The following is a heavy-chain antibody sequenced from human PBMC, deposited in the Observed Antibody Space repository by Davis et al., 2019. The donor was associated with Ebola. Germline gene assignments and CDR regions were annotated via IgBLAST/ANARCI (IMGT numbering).Heavy chain of an antibody. CDR1: AFTFSNYW. D-gene: IGHD6-6*01. CDR3: ARVLAARPWYFDL. Sequence: PGGSLRLSCAASAFTFSNYWMYWVRQAPGEGLMCVSRINSDGTFTTYADSVKGRFTISRDNAKNTLYLQMNSLRAEDTAVYYCARVLAARPWYFDLWGQGTLVTVSS. V-gene: IGHV3-74*01. J-gene: IGHJ2*01. CDR2: INSDGTFT.